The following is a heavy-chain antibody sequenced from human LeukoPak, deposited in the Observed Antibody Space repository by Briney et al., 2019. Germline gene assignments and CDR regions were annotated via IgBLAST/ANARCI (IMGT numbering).Heavy chain of an antibody. Sequence: GASVKVSCKASGYTFTGYYVHWVRQAPGQGLEWMGWINPNSGGTNYAQKFQGRVTMTRDTSISTAYMELSRLRSDDTAVYYCARDPGYSSSWYLHWGQGTLVTVSS. CDR2: INPNSGGT. CDR1: GYTFTGYY. J-gene: IGHJ4*02. V-gene: IGHV1-2*02. D-gene: IGHD6-13*01. CDR3: ARDPGYSSSWYLH.